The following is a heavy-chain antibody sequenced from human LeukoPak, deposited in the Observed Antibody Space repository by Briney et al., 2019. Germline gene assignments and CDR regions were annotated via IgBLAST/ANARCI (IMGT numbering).Heavy chain of an antibody. Sequence: AGGSLRLSCAASGFTFSSYWMHWVRQAPGKGLVWVSRINSDGSSTSYADSVKGRFTISRDNAKNTLYLQMNSLRAEDTAVYYCVGPLYSYGPGAWFDPWGQGTLVTVS. CDR1: GFTFSSYW. V-gene: IGHV3-74*01. CDR2: INSDGSST. J-gene: IGHJ5*02. CDR3: VGPLYSYGPGAWFDP. D-gene: IGHD5-18*01.